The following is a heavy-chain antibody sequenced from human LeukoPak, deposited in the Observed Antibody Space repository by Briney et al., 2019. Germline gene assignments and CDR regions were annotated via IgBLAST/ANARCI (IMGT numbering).Heavy chain of an antibody. CDR2: INHSGST. D-gene: IGHD1-26*01. J-gene: IGHJ4*02. CDR1: GGSFSGYY. CDR3: ARGLRGSSPGSYIIDY. Sequence: SDTLSLTCAVYGGSFSGYYWSWIRQPPGKGLEWIGEINHSGSTNYNPSLKSRVTISVDTSKNQFSLKLSSVTAADTAVYYCARGLRGSSPGSYIIDYWGQGTLVTVSS. V-gene: IGHV4-34*01.